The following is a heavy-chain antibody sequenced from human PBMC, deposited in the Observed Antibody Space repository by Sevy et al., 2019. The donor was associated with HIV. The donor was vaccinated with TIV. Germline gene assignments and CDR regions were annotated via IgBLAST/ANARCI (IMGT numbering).Heavy chain of an antibody. D-gene: IGHD3-10*01. CDR3: AGHGPSWVDAFDI. J-gene: IGHJ3*02. CDR2: VYYSGTT. Sequence: SETLSLTCTVSDGSISNSHWSWIRQPPGKGLEWIGYVYYSGTTNYNPSLKSRVTISVDTSNNQFSLNLSSVTAADTAVYYCAGHGPSWVDAFDIWGQGTMVTVSS. V-gene: IGHV4-59*08. CDR1: DGSISNSH.